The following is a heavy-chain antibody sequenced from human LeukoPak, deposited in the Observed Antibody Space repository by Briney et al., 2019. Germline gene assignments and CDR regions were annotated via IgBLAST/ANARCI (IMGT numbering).Heavy chain of an antibody. CDR1: GYTFTGYY. V-gene: IGHV1-2*02. J-gene: IGHJ6*03. CDR3: ARVSVVVHNTVYYYMDV. CDR2: INPNSGGT. Sequence: ASVKVSCKASGYTFTGYYMHWVRQAPGQGLEWMGWINPNSGGTNYAQKFQGRVTMTRDTSISTAYMELSRLRSDDTAVYYCARVSVVVHNTVYYYMDVWAKGPRSPSP. D-gene: IGHD2-15*01.